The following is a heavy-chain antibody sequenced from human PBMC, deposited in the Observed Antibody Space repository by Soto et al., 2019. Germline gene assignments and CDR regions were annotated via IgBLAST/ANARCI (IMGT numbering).Heavy chain of an antibody. CDR1: GFTFSSYS. D-gene: IGHD1-26*01. Sequence: GGSLRLSCAASGFTFSSYSMNWVRQAPGKGLEWVSYISSSSSTIFYADSVKGRFTISRDNAKNSLYLQLNSLRAEDTAVYYCAYCPGYWGQGTLVTVSS. V-gene: IGHV3-48*01. CDR2: ISSSSSTI. J-gene: IGHJ1*01. CDR3: AYCPGY.